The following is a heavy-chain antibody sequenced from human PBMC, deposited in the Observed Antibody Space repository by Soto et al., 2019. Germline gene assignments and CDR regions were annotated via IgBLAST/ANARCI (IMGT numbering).Heavy chain of an antibody. CDR1: GFTFSSYA. CDR2: ISGSGGST. CDR3: AKDQLRYYYYGMDV. J-gene: IGHJ6*02. Sequence: EVQLLESGGGLVQPGGSLRLSCAASGFTFSSYAMSWVRQAPGKGLEWVSAISGSGGSTYYADSVEGRFTISRDNSKNTLYLQMNSLRAEDTAVYYCAKDQLRYYYYGMDVWGQGTTVTVSS. V-gene: IGHV3-23*01.